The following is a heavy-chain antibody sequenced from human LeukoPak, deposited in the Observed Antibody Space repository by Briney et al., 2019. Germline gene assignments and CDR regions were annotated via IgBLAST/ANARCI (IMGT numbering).Heavy chain of an antibody. V-gene: IGHV3-48*01. D-gene: IGHD5-12*01. CDR2: ISSSSSTI. J-gene: IGHJ4*02. CDR1: GFTFSSYS. CDR3: ARVSGRLRFNLGNRLDS. Sequence: GGSLRLSCAASGFTFSSYSMNWVRQAPGKGLEWVSYISSSSSTIYYADSVKGRFTISRDNAKNSLYLQMNSLRAEDTAVYYCARVSGRLRFNLGNRLDSWGQGTLVTVSS.